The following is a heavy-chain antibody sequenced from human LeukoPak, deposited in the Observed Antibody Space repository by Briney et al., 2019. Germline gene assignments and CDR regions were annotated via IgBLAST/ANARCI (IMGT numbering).Heavy chain of an antibody. CDR3: ARNLGEYYDILTGSGYIDY. D-gene: IGHD3-9*01. Sequence: GASVKVSCKASGYTFTSYGISWVRQAPGQGLEWMGWISAYNGNTNYAQKLQGRVTMTTDTSTSTAYMELRSLRSDDTAVYYCARNLGEYYDILTGSGYIDYWGQGTLVTVSS. CDR2: ISAYNGNT. CDR1: GYTFTSYG. J-gene: IGHJ4*02. V-gene: IGHV1-18*01.